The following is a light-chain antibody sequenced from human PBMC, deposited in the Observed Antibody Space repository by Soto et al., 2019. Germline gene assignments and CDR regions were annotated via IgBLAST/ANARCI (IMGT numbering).Light chain of an antibody. J-gene: IGKJ1*01. V-gene: IGKV3-15*01. CDR1: QSVSSN. CDR3: QQYNNWPRT. CDR2: GAS. Sequence: EIVMTQCPGTLSVSPGERATLSCRASQSVSSNLAWYQQKPGQAPSLLIYGASTRATGIPARFSGSGSGTEFALTISSLQSEDFAVYYCQQYNNWPRTFGQGTKVDIK.